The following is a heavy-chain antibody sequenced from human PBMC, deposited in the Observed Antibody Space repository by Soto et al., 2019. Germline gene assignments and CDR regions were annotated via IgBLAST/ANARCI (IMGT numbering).Heavy chain of an antibody. CDR1: GFTFSGYA. J-gene: IGHJ4*02. V-gene: IGHV3-23*01. D-gene: IGHD3-3*01. CDR3: AKDRAYDFWSGYCDY. Sequence: PGGSLRLSCAASGFTFSGYAMSWVRQAPGKGLEWVSAISGSGGSTYYADSVKGRFTISRDNSKNTLYLQMNSLRAEDTAVYYCAKDRAYDFWSGYCDYWGQGTLVTVSS. CDR2: ISGSGGST.